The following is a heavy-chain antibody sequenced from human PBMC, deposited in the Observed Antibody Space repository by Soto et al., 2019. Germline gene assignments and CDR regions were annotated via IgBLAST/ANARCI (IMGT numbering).Heavy chain of an antibody. CDR2: IYYSGST. V-gene: IGHV4-30-4*01. Sequence: PSETLSLTCTVSGGPISSGDYYWSWIRQPPGKGLEWIGYIYYSGSTYYNPSLKSRVTISVDTSKNQFSLKLSSVTAADTAVYYXARGLVGVAPRRNWFDPWGQGTLVTVSS. CDR3: ARGLVGVAPRRNWFDP. J-gene: IGHJ5*02. CDR1: GGPISSGDYY. D-gene: IGHD2-15*01.